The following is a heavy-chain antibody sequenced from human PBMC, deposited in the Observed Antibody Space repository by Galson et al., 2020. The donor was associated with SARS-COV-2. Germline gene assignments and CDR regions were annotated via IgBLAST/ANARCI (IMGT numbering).Heavy chain of an antibody. CDR3: ARDWSTSRRGAFEI. J-gene: IGHJ3*02. Sequence: PSVKVSCKSSGYTFNTYGISWVRQAPGQGLEWMGWFSPNSGNTYYAQKFQGRVTLTRDKFTSTVYMELRGLTSDDTAVYYCARDWSTSRRGAFEIWGQWTQVTVSA. CDR2: FSPNSGNT. D-gene: IGHD3-3*01. CDR1: GYTFNTYG. V-gene: IGHV1-18*01.